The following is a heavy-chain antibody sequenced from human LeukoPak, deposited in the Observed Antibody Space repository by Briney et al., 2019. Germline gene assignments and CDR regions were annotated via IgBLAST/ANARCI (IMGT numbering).Heavy chain of an antibody. CDR2: INHSGST. D-gene: IGHD6-19*01. CDR3: ARGLRYSSG. J-gene: IGHJ4*02. CDR1: GGSFSGYY. V-gene: IGHV4-34*01. Sequence: SETLSLTCAVYGGSFSGYYWSWIRQPPGKGLEWIGEINHSGSTNYNPSLKSRVTISVDTSKNQFSLRLSSVTAADTAVYYCARGLRYSSGWGQGTLVTVSS.